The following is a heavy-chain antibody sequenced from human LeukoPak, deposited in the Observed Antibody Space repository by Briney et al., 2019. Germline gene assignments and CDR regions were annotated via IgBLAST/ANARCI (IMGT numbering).Heavy chain of an antibody. J-gene: IGHJ4*02. CDR2: INHDATEK. V-gene: IGHV3-7*01. CDR3: ARVRSAAAGPLDY. Sequence: GGSLRLSCAASGFTFSNSWMNWVRQAPGRGLEWVANINHDATEKYYVDSVKGRFTISRDNAKKSLYLQMNRLRADDTAVYHCARVRSAAAGPLDYWGQGTLVTVSS. D-gene: IGHD6-13*01. CDR1: GFTFSNSW.